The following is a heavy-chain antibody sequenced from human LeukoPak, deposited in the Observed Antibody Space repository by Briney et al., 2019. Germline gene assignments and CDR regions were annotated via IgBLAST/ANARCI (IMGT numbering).Heavy chain of an antibody. J-gene: IGHJ6*02. CDR3: ARDVMSGGGYDPHNGMDV. CDR2: IWYDGSHQ. CDR1: GFTFSRYG. D-gene: IGHD5-12*01. Sequence: GGSLRLSCAASGFTFSRYGMHWVRQAPGKGLDWVAVIWYDGSHQHYSDSVKGRFTVSRDNYNNTLYLQMSSLRAEDTAVYYCARDVMSGGGYDPHNGMDVWGHGTTVTVSS. V-gene: IGHV3-33*01.